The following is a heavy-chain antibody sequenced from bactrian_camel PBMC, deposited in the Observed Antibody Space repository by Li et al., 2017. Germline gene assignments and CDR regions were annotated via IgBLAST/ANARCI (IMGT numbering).Heavy chain of an antibody. V-gene: IGHV3S54*01. D-gene: IGHD3*01. CDR3: AAAAPGLLLRLC. Sequence: VQLVESGGDSVQAGGSLRLSCVVTGTFTVPLCMGWYRQGPGGEREGVAIIQPFSDAKYYADSVKGRFTISQDPTKNAVYLQMDSLTPEDTAMYYCAAAAPGLLLRLCWGQGTQVTVS. J-gene: IGHJ4*01. CDR1: GTFTVPLC. CDR2: IQPFSDAK.